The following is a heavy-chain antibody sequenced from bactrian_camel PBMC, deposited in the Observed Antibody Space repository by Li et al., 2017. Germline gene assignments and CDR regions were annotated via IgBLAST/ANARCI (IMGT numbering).Heavy chain of an antibody. V-gene: IGHV3S53*01. D-gene: IGHD1*01. CDR1: GYTLPMN. J-gene: IGHJ4*01. CDR2: IAGDGRT. CDR3: AVLYPCSLGAAFASN. Sequence: VQLVESGGGSVQAGGSLRLSCVASGYTLPMNMGWFRRLPGQEREGVAAIAGDGRTNYADSVKGRFTISQGNAKNTLDLQMTSLKPEDTAVYYCAVLYPCSLGAAFASNWGQGTQVTVS.